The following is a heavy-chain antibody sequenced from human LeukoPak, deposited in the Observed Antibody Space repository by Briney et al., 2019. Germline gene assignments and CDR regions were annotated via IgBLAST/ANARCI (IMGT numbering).Heavy chain of an antibody. D-gene: IGHD2-21*01. V-gene: IGHV3-48*02. CDR3: ATPYCGINGCIS. CDR1: GFTFTSYA. CDR2: IGSGGTTV. J-gene: IGHJ5*02. Sequence: PGGSLRLSCAASGFTFTSYAMSWVRQAPGRGRGWVSYIGSGGTTVQSPDYVKGRFTISSDDAKNSLYLEMHSLRDEDTAMYYCATPYCGINGCISWGQGTLVTVSS.